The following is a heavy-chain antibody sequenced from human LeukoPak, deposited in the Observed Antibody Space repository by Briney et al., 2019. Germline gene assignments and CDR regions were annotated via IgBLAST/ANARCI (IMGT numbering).Heavy chain of an antibody. D-gene: IGHD3-10*01. V-gene: IGHV3-21*01. Sequence: PGGSLRLSCAASGFTFSSYSMNWVGQAQGKGVEGGSSIISRISYIYYADSVTGRFPISTDNAKNSLYLQMTSLRAEDTAVYYCARGSYGSGSEFDYWGQGTLVSVSS. CDR3: ARGSYGSGSEFDY. J-gene: IGHJ4*02. CDR1: GFTFSSYS. CDR2: IISRISYI.